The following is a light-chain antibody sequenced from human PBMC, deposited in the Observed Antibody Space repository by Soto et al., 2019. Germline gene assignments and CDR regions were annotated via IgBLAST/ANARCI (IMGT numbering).Light chain of an antibody. V-gene: IGKV1-39*01. CDR3: QQSYSTTWT. CDR1: QGISTY. CDR2: AAS. J-gene: IGKJ1*01. Sequence: DIQITHSPSSLSASVGDRVTITCRSSQGISTYLNWYQQKPGKAPKLLIYAASSLQSGVPSRFSGSESETDFTLTISSLQPEDFANYSCQQSYSTTWTLGQGTKVDIK.